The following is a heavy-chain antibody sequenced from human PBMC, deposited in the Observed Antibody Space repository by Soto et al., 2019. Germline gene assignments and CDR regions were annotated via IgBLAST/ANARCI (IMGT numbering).Heavy chain of an antibody. Sequence: QVQLVQSGAEVKKPGASVKVSCKASGYTFTSYGISWVRQAPGQGLEWMGWISAYNGNTNYAQKLQGRVTMTTDTSTSTAYMELRSMRSDNTAVYYCARDVTRNYDFLSGYYRGGDYGMDVWGQGTTVTVSS. CDR2: ISAYNGNT. J-gene: IGHJ6*02. V-gene: IGHV1-18*04. CDR1: GYTFTSYG. CDR3: ARDVTRNYDFLSGYYRGGDYGMDV. D-gene: IGHD3-3*01.